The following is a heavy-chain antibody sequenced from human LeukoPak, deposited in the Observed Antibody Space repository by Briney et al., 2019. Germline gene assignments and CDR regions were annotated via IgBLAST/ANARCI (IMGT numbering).Heavy chain of an antibody. J-gene: IGHJ6*03. D-gene: IGHD2-2*02. CDR2: IYTSGST. Sequence: SETLSLTCTVSGGSISSYYWSWIRQPPGKGLEWIGYIYTSGSTNYNPSLKSRVTISVDTSKNQFSLKLSSVTAADTAVYYCARRYISYYYYYMDVWGKGTTVTVSS. V-gene: IGHV4-4*09. CDR3: ARRYISYYYYYMDV. CDR1: GGSISSYY.